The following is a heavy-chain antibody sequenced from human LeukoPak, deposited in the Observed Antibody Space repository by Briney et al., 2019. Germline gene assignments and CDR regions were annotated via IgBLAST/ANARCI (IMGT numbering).Heavy chain of an antibody. J-gene: IGHJ3*02. CDR3: AKDLRWLVLKAFDI. CDR2: ISGSGGST. CDR1: GFTFSSYG. D-gene: IGHD6-19*01. Sequence: GGSLRLSCAASGFTFSSYGMHWVRQAPGKGLEWVSAISGSGGSTYYADSVKGRFTISRDNSKNTLYLQMNSLRAEDTAVYYCAKDLRWLVLKAFDIWGQGTMVTVSS. V-gene: IGHV3-23*01.